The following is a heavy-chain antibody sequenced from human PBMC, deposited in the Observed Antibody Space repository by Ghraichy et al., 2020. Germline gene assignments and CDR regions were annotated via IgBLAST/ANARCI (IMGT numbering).Heavy chain of an antibody. CDR1: GVSIKNDDYY. Sequence: SETRSLTCTVSGVSIKNDDYYWSWVRQHPGKGLEWIGYIHYNGRTNHNPSLKSRLIITVATWENQFSLKLSSVTAADTAVYYCARDTAPRGDYGMDVWGQGTTVTVSS. D-gene: IGHD2-21*02. CDR3: ARDTAPRGDYGMDV. V-gene: IGHV4-31*03. J-gene: IGHJ6*02. CDR2: IHYNGRT.